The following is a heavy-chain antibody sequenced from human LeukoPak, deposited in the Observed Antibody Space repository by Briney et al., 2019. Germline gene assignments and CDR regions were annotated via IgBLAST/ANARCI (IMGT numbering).Heavy chain of an antibody. CDR3: TTAGNYYHFDY. J-gene: IGHJ4*02. Sequence: GGSLRLSCAASGFTFSNAWMSWVRQAPGKGLEWVGRIKSKTGGGTTDYAAPVKGRFTISRDDSKNTLYLQMNSLKTEDTAVYYCTTAGNYYHFDYWGQGTLVTVSS. CDR2: IKSKTGGGTT. CDR1: GFTFSNAW. D-gene: IGHD1-26*01. V-gene: IGHV3-15*01.